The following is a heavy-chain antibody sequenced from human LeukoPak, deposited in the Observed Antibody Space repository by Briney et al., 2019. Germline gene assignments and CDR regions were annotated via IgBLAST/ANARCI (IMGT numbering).Heavy chain of an antibody. D-gene: IGHD5-24*01. Sequence: GGSLRLSCAASGFTFSSYSMNWFRQAPGKALEWVSSIINSSRYTYYAASVKGRFTISRDNPKNSLSLQMNTRRAEDTAVYYCARDKSLRSDGYNINWGQGTLVTVSS. J-gene: IGHJ4*02. CDR2: IINSSRYT. CDR1: GFTFSSYS. CDR3: ARDKSLRSDGYNIN. V-gene: IGHV3-21*01.